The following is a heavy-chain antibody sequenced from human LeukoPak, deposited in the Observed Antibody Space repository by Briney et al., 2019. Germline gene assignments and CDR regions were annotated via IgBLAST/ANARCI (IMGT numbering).Heavy chain of an antibody. CDR3: AREEASMVRGVNYYYYYYMGV. J-gene: IGHJ6*03. V-gene: IGHV4-61*02. D-gene: IGHD3-10*01. CDR2: IYTSGST. CDR1: GGSISSGSYY. Sequence: SETLSLTCTVSGGSISSGSYYWSWIRQPAGKGLEWIGRIYTSGSTNYNPSLKSRVTISVDTSKNQFSLKLSSVTAADTAVYYCAREEASMVRGVNYYYYYYMGVWGKGTTVTISS.